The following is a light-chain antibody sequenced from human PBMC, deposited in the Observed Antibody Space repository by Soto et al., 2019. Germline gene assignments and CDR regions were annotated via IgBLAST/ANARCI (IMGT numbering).Light chain of an antibody. J-gene: IGKJ5*01. CDR3: QQRSNWPIT. Sequence: IVLTQSPATLFLSRGARATHKLRASQSVRSYLARYQQNPGQAPWPLINDASNRAPGIPARFSCSGAGAECTRPISSLEPEDFAVDYCQQRSNWPITFGQGTRLEIK. CDR1: QSVRSY. V-gene: IGKV3-11*01. CDR2: DAS.